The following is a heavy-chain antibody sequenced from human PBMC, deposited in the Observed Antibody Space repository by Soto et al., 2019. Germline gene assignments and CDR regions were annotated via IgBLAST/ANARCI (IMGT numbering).Heavy chain of an antibody. CDR3: ARIAVAGTWWFDP. Sequence: QVQLVQSGAEVKKPGASLKVSCRSSGYTFTNYDVNWVRQAPGQGLEWMGWMNPQTGHTGYAQKCQDRVTMTRDTSISTSYMELTSLTSEDTAVYYCARIAVAGTWWFDPWGQGTLVTVSS. CDR2: MNPQTGHT. J-gene: IGHJ5*02. CDR1: GYTFTNYD. D-gene: IGHD6-19*01. V-gene: IGHV1-8*01.